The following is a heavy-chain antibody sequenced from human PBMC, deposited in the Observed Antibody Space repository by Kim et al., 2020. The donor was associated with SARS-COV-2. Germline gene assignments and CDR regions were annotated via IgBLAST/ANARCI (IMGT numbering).Heavy chain of an antibody. Sequence: SETLSLTCTVSGGSISSSSYYWGWIRQPPGKGLEWIGSIYYSGSTYYNPSLKSRLTISVDTSKNQFSLKLSSVTAADTAVYYCASYSSGWVSLDYWGQGTLVTVSS. CDR3: ASYSSGWVSLDY. CDR2: IYYSGST. J-gene: IGHJ4*02. CDR1: GGSISSSSYY. D-gene: IGHD6-19*01. V-gene: IGHV4-39*01.